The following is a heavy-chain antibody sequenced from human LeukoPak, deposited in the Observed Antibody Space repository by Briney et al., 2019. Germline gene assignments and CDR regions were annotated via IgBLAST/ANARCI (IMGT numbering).Heavy chain of an antibody. CDR2: INPNSGDT. J-gene: IGHJ4*02. CDR3: ARDQVARDIVVVLTATGTIDY. D-gene: IGHD2-15*01. V-gene: IGHV1-2*02. CDR1: GYTFSGYN. Sequence: ASVKVSCKASGYTFSGYNMHWVRQAPGQGLEWMGWINPNSGDTNYAQKFQGRVTMTRDTSVNTAYMELSRLRSDDTAVYYCARDQVARDIVVVLTATGTIDYWGQGTLVTVSS.